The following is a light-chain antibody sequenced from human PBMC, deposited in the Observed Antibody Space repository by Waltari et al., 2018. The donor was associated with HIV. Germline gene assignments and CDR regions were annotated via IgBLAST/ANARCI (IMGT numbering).Light chain of an antibody. V-gene: IGLV3-19*01. J-gene: IGLJ1*01. Sequence: SSELTQDPAVSVALGQTVRITCQGDSLRNYHASWYQQKPARAPVLVIYGNDNRPSGVPDRFSGSSSGNSASLTITGAQAEDEADYYCDCRDSSGLYVFGTGTKVTVL. CDR2: GND. CDR3: DCRDSSGLYV. CDR1: SLRNYH.